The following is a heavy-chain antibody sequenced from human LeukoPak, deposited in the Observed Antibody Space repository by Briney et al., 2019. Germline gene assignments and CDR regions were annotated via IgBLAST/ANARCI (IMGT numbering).Heavy chain of an antibody. D-gene: IGHD5-18*01. V-gene: IGHV3-66*01. CDR1: GFNVSNNY. J-gene: IGHJ6*02. CDR3: ARDKVGYTYGYVRAHYGMDV. CDR2: IYSGGST. Sequence: PGGSLRLSCVASGFNVSNNYMSWVRQAPGKGLEWVSVIYSGGSTNYADSVKGRFIISRDNSKSTLFLQMNSLRAEDTAVYYCARDKVGYTYGYVRAHYGMDVWGQGTTVAVSS.